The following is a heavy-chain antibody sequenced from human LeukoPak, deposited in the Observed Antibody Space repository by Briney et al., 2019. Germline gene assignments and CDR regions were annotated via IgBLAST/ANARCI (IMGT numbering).Heavy chain of an antibody. V-gene: IGHV3-11*05. J-gene: IGHJ6*02. CDR3: ARAGRATAVAYGSGPLRYYYGMDV. CDR2: ISSSSSYT. Sequence: GGSLRLSCAASGFTFSDYYMSWTRQAPGKGLEWVSYISSSSSYTNYADSVKGRFTISRDNAKNSLYLQMNSLRAEDTAVYYCARAGRATAVAYGSGPLRYYYGMDVWGQGTTVTVSS. D-gene: IGHD3-10*01. CDR1: GFTFSDYY.